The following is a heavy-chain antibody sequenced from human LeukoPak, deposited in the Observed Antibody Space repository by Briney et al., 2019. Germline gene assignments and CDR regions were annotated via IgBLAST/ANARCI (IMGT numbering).Heavy chain of an antibody. CDR2: ISAYNGNT. CDR1: GYTFTSYG. V-gene: IGHV1-18*01. CDR3: ASGGSGSCAWAFDI. D-gene: IGHD3-10*01. Sequence: GASVKDSCKASGYTFTSYGISWVRQAPGQGLEWMGWISAYNGNTNYAQKLQGRVTMTTDTSTSTAYMELRSLRSDDTAVYYCASGGSGSCAWAFDIWGQGTMVTVSS. J-gene: IGHJ3*02.